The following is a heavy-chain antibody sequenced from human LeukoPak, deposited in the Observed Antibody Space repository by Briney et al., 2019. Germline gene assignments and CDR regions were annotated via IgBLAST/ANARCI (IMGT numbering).Heavy chain of an antibody. CDR3: ARADYYDRSGYYYDVDY. D-gene: IGHD3-22*01. CDR1: GGTLRNYA. J-gene: IGHJ4*02. Sequence: GASVKVSCKTSGGTLRNYAITWVRQAPGQGLEWMGGIIPIFGTANYSQRLEGIVTVTADESTSTAYMELSSLRSEDTAVYYCARADYYDRSGYYYDVDYWGQGTLVTVSS. CDR2: IIPIFGTA. V-gene: IGHV1-69*13.